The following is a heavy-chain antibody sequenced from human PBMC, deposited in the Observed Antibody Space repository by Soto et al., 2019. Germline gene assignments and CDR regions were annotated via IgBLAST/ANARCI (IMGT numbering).Heavy chain of an antibody. CDR1: GFTFSSYG. Sequence: VQLVESGGGVVQPGRSLRLSCAASGFTFSSYGMHWVRQAPGKGLEWVAVISYDGSNKYYADSVKGRFTISRDNSKNTLYLQMNSLRAEDTAVYYCAKDRSNYEIAAAGYFDYWGQGTLVTVSS. J-gene: IGHJ4*02. D-gene: IGHD6-13*01. CDR3: AKDRSNYEIAAAGYFDY. CDR2: ISYDGSNK. V-gene: IGHV3-30*18.